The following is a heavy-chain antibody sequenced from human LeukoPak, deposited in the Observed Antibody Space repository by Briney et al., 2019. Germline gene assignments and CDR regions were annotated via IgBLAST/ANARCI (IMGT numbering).Heavy chain of an antibody. D-gene: IGHD2-2*01. CDR2: IYYSGST. J-gene: IGHJ6*02. V-gene: IGHV4-31*03. Sequence: SETLSLTCTVSGGSLSSGGYYWSWIRQHPGKGLEWIGYIYYSGSTYYNPSLKSRVTISVDTSKNQFSLKLSSVTAADTAVYYCARDVPYCSSTSCYSFYYGMDVWGQGTTVTVSS. CDR3: ARDVPYCSSTSCYSFYYGMDV. CDR1: GGSLSSGGYY.